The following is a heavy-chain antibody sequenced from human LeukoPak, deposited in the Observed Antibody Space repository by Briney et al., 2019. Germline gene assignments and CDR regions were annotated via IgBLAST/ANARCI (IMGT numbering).Heavy chain of an antibody. V-gene: IGHV4-59*01. J-gene: IGHJ4*02. Sequence: SETLSLTCTVSGGSISSYYWSWIRQPPGKGLEWIGYIYYSGSTNYNPSLKSRVTISVDTSKNQFSLKLSSVTAADTAVYYCARTIRLWPFRQYYFDYWGQGTLVTVSS. CDR1: GGSISSYY. CDR2: IYYSGST. CDR3: ARTIRLWPFRQYYFDY. D-gene: IGHD5-18*01.